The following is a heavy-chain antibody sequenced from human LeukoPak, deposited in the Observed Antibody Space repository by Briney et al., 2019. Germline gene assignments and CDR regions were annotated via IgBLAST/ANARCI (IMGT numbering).Heavy chain of an antibody. Sequence: AASVKVSCKASGGTFSSYGISWVRQAPGQGLEWMGWISAYNGNTNYAQKLQGRVTMTTDTSTSTAYMELRSLRSDDTAVYYCARSISSGYYYAFDYWGQGTLVTVSS. V-gene: IGHV1-18*01. CDR3: ARSISSGYYYAFDY. J-gene: IGHJ4*02. CDR2: ISAYNGNT. D-gene: IGHD3-22*01. CDR1: GGTFSSYG.